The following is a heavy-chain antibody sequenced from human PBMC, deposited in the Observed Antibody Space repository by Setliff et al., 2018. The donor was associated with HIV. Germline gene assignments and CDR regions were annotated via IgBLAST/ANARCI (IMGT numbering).Heavy chain of an antibody. CDR3: ARDDDATSHYSRFDY. CDR2: TWSDGNKR. D-gene: IGHD1-26*01. V-gene: IGHV3-33*01. J-gene: IGHJ4*02. CDR1: GFTFSYYG. Sequence: PGGSLRLSCAASGFTFSYYGMHWVRQAPGKGLEWVAVTWSDGNKRYYADSVKGQFTISRDNSKNTVYLQMDSLRAEDTAVCYCARDDDATSHYSRFDYWGQGTPVTVSS.